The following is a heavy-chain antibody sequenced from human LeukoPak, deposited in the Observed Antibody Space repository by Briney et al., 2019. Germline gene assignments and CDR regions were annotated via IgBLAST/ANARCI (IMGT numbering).Heavy chain of an antibody. V-gene: IGHV3-74*03. CDR3: ARDKESGESSEIDY. J-gene: IGHJ4*02. CDR2: INRDGSTT. Sequence: GGSLRLSRAASGFTFSNYWVHWVRQAPGKGLVWVSRINRDGSTTKYADSVKGRFTVSRDNAKNTLNLQMNSLRAEDTAVYYCARDKESGESSEIDYWGQGTLVTVSS. CDR1: GFTFSNYW. D-gene: IGHD3-10*01.